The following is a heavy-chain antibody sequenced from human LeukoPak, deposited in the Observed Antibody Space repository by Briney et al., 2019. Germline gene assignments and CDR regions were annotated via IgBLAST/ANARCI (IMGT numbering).Heavy chain of an antibody. V-gene: IGHV4-59*01. Sequence: SETLSLTCTVSGASISHDYWGWIRQPPDKTLEWIGYISYSGSTNYNPSLKSRVTISVDTSKNQFSLKLSSVTAADTAVYYCARARLGEYYFDYWGQGTLVTVSS. CDR2: ISYSGST. D-gene: IGHD3-10*01. J-gene: IGHJ4*02. CDR3: ARARLGEYYFDY. CDR1: GASISHDY.